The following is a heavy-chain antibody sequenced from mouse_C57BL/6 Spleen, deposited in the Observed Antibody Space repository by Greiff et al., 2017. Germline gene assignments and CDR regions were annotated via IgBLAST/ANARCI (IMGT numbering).Heavy chain of an antibody. CDR2: ISSGSSTI. J-gene: IGHJ3*01. V-gene: IGHV5-17*01. Sequence: DVMLVESGGGLVKPGGSLKLSCAASGFTFSDYGMHWVRQAPEKGLEWVAYISSGSSTIYYADTVKGRFTISRDNAKNTLFLQMTSLRSEDTAMYYCASPYDYDEAWFAYWGQGTLVTVSA. CDR3: ASPYDYDEAWFAY. CDR1: GFTFSDYG. D-gene: IGHD2-4*01.